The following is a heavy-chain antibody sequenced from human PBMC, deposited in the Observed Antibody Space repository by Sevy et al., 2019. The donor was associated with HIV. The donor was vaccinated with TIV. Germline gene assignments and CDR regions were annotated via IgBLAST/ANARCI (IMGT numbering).Heavy chain of an antibody. V-gene: IGHV3-15*01. CDR2: IKSKTDGGTT. Sequence: GGSLRLSCAASGFILSNAWMTWVRQAPGKGPEWVGRIKSKTDGGTTDYAAPVKGRFTISIDDSRNTLYLHMNSLKTEDTAVYYCTTPTYYYVSSGYYYTYWGQGTLVTVSS. D-gene: IGHD3-22*01. CDR3: TTPTYYYVSSGYYYTY. CDR1: GFILSNAW. J-gene: IGHJ4*02.